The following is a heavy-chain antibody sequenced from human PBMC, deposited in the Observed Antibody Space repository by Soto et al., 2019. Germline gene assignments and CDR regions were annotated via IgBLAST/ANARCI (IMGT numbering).Heavy chain of an antibody. CDR2: IYHRGIT. Sequence: SETLSLTCVVSGDSVTSDEFYWGWIRQTPGEGLEYIAYIYHRGITDSNPSLKSRLTIAVDTSKNQFSLKLSSLRSEDTAVYYCARDTAPSDVWGQGTTVTVSS. CDR1: GDSVTSDEFY. CDR3: ARDTAPSDV. J-gene: IGHJ6*02. D-gene: IGHD4-17*01. V-gene: IGHV4-30-4*02.